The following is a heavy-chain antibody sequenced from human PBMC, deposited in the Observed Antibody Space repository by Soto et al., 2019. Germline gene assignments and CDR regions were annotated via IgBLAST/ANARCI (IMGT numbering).Heavy chain of an antibody. CDR3: ARHQGPYYDYIWGSYRNNWFDP. CDR1: GGSISSSSYY. D-gene: IGHD3-16*02. Sequence: QLQLQESGPGLVKPSETLSLTCTVSGGSISSSSYYWGWIRQPPGKGLEWIGSIYYSGSTYYNPSLKSRVTISVDTSKNQFSLKLSSVPAADTAVYYCARHQGPYYDYIWGSYRNNWFDPWGQGTLVTVSS. J-gene: IGHJ5*02. V-gene: IGHV4-39*01. CDR2: IYYSGST.